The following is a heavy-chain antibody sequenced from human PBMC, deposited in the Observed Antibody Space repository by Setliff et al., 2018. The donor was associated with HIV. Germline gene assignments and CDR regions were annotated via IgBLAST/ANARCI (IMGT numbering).Heavy chain of an antibody. J-gene: IGHJ5*02. Sequence: LSLTCTVSCGSISNSRYYWSWIRQPPGKGLEWIGSIYYSGSTYYNPSLKSRVTISVDTSKNQFSLKLSSVTAADAAVYYCASRVYYYDSSGYLREEGFDPWGQGTLVTVSS. CDR2: IYYSGST. D-gene: IGHD3-22*01. CDR1: CGSISNSRYY. CDR3: ASRVYYYDSSGYLREEGFDP. V-gene: IGHV4-39*01.